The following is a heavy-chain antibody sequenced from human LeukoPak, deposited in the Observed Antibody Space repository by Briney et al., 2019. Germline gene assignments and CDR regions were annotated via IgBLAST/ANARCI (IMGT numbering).Heavy chain of an antibody. CDR2: ISSDGGST. V-gene: IGHV3-64*02. CDR1: GFTFSNYA. Sequence: GGSLRLSCAASGFTFSNYAMPWVRQAPGKGLEYVSAISSDGGSTYYADSVKGRFTISRDNPKNTLYLQMGSLTAEDMAVYYCASRYCGTTTCYQFDYWGQGTLVTVSS. J-gene: IGHJ4*02. CDR3: ASRYCGTTTCYQFDY. D-gene: IGHD2-2*01.